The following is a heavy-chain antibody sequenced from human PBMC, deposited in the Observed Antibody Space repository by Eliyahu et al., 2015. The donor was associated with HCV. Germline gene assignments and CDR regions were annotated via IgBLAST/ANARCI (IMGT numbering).Heavy chain of an antibody. J-gene: IGHJ6*02. CDR1: GGSISSSXYY. D-gene: IGHD6-6*01. V-gene: IGHV4-39*01. CDR2: IYYSGST. CDR3: ARGISSSSYYYYGMDV. Sequence: QLQLQESGPGLVKPSETLSLTXTVSGGSISSSXYYWGWIRQPPGKGLEWIGSIYYSGSTYYNPSLKSRVTISVDTSKNQFSLKLSSVTAADTAVYYCARGISSSSYYYYGMDVWGQGTTVTVSS.